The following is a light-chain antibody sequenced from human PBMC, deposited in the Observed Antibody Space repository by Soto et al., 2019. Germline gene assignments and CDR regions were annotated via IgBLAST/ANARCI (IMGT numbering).Light chain of an antibody. CDR1: SSDIGGYNY. CDR3: SSYTPSTIL. Sequence: QSVLTQPASVSGSPGQSITIFCTGTSSDIGGYNYVSWYQHHPGRAPKLMIYDVSNRPSGVSSRFSGSRSGNTASLTISGLQADYEADYYCSSYTPSTILFGGGTKVTVL. J-gene: IGLJ2*01. V-gene: IGLV2-14*03. CDR2: DVS.